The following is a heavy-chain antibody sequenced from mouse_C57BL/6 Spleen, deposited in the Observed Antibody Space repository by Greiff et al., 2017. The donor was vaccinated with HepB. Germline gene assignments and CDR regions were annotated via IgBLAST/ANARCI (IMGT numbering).Heavy chain of an antibody. CDR3: APTTVVAPYAMDY. D-gene: IGHD1-1*01. CDR2: IDPSDSYT. V-gene: IGHV1-59*01. J-gene: IGHJ4*01. CDR1: GYTFTSYW. Sequence: VQLQQPGAELVRPGTSVKLSCKASGYTFTSYWMHWVKQRPGQGLEWIGVIDPSDSYTNYNQKFKGKATLTVDTSSSTAYMQLSSLTSEDSAVYYCAPTTVVAPYAMDYWGQGTSVTVSS.